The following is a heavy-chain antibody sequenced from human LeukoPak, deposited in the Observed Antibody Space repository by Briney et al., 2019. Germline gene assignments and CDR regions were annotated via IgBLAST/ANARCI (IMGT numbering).Heavy chain of an antibody. CDR1: GGSISSYY. CDR2: ISDIGSI. Sequence: PSETLSLTCTVSGGSISSYYWSWIRQPPGKGLEWIAYISDIGSINYNPSLKSRVTISLDTSKNQFSLKLGSVTAADTAVYYCASHDYGDYIGMFDYWGQGTLVTVSS. D-gene: IGHD4-17*01. CDR3: ASHDYGDYIGMFDY. V-gene: IGHV4-59*08. J-gene: IGHJ4*02.